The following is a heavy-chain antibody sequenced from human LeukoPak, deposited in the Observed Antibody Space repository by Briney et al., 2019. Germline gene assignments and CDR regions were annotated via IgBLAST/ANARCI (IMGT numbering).Heavy chain of an antibody. D-gene: IGHD3-3*01. CDR1: GGSINNYY. V-gene: IGHV4-59*08. Sequence: NPSETLSLTCTVSGGSINNYYWSWIRQSPGKGLEWIGHIYYSGSTNYNTSLKSRVTISVDTSKNQFSLKLTSVTAADTAMYYCARYQTYFDFWSGLDYWGQGTLVIVSS. J-gene: IGHJ4*02. CDR3: ARYQTYFDFWSGLDY. CDR2: IYYSGST.